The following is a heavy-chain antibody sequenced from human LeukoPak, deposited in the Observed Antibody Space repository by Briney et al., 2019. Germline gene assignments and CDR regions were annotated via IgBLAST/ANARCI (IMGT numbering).Heavy chain of an antibody. CDR3: AKVDSSGYYYNDY. V-gene: IGHV3-23*01. D-gene: IGHD3-22*01. Sequence: GGSLRLSCAASGFTFSGYAMSWVRQAPGKGLEWVSAISGSGGSTYYADSVKGRFTISRDNSKNTLYLQMNSLRAEDTAVYYCAKVDSSGYYYNDYWGQGTLVTVSS. CDR2: ISGSGGST. CDR1: GFTFSGYA. J-gene: IGHJ4*02.